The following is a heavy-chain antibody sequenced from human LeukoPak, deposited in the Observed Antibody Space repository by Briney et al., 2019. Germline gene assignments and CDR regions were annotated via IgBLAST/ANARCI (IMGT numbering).Heavy chain of an antibody. CDR2: ISSSGSTI. CDR1: GFTLSDYY. Sequence: PGGSLRLSCAASGFTLSDYYMSWIRQAPGQGLEWVSYISSSGSTIYYADSVKGRFTISRDNAKNSLYLQMNSLRAEDTAVYYCARSRSVAARPFISVYWGQGTLVTVSS. D-gene: IGHD6-6*01. CDR3: ARSRSVAARPFISVY. J-gene: IGHJ4*02. V-gene: IGHV3-11*01.